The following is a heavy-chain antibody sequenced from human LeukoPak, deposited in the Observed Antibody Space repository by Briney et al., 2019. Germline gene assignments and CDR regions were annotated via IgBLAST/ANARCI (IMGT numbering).Heavy chain of an antibody. CDR2: IWYDGSNK. J-gene: IGHJ3*02. D-gene: IGHD3-22*01. CDR1: GFTFSSYG. CDR3: ARDSVYYDSSGYPSTFDT. Sequence: GGSLRLSCAASGFTFSSYGMHWVRQAPGKGLEWVAVIWYDGSNKYYADSVKGRFTISRDNSKNTLYLQMNSLRAEDTAAYHCARDSVYYDSSGYPSTFDTWGQGTMVTVSS. V-gene: IGHV3-33*01.